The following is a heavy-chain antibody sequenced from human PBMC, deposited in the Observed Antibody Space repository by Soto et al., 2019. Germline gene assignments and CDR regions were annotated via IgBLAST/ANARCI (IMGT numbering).Heavy chain of an antibody. CDR3: ARKTSVGYSPFDY. D-gene: IGHD5-12*01. Sequence: ASVKVSCKASGYTFTSYYMHWVRQAPGQRLEWMGWINAGNGNTKYSQKFQGRVTITRDTSASTAYMELSSLRSEDTAVYHCARKTSVGYSPFDYWGQGTLVTVSS. V-gene: IGHV1-3*01. J-gene: IGHJ4*02. CDR1: GYTFTSYY. CDR2: INAGNGNT.